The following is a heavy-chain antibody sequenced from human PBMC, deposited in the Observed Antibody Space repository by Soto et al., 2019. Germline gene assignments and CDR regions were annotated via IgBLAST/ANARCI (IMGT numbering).Heavy chain of an antibody. D-gene: IGHD3-10*01. CDR1: GYTFTSYG. CDR2: ISAYNGNT. J-gene: IGHJ6*02. V-gene: IGHV1-18*01. CDR3: ARDVNGGSGSYYLYYYYYYGMDV. Sequence: QVQLVQSGAEVKKPGASVKVSCKASGYTFTSYGISWVRQAPGQGLEWMGWISAYNGNTNYAQKLQGRVTMTTDTSTSTAYMELRSLRSDDTAVYYCARDVNGGSGSYYLYYYYYYGMDVWGQGTTVTVSS.